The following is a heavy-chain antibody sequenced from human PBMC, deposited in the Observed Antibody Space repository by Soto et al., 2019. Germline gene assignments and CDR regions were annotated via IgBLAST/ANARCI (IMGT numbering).Heavy chain of an antibody. Sequence: PGGSLRLSCAASGFSFRSYAMTWVRQAPGKGLEWVSSISGSGVNIYYADSVRGRFTISRDNSKNILFLHMNSLRVEDTAVYYCAKDTTVTTIPPYWGQGTQVTVSS. D-gene: IGHD4-17*01. CDR3: AKDTTVTTIPPY. J-gene: IGHJ4*02. V-gene: IGHV3-23*01. CDR2: ISGSGVNI. CDR1: GFSFRSYA.